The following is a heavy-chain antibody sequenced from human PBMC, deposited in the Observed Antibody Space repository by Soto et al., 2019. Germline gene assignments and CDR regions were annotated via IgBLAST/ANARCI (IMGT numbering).Heavy chain of an antibody. CDR3: ARVPMTTVPWNWFDP. J-gene: IGHJ5*02. Sequence: QVQLQESGPGLVKPSQTLSLTCTVSGGSISSGGYYWSWIRQHPGKGLEWIGYIYYSGSTYYNPSLKSRVTISVDTSKNQFSLKLSSVTAADTAGYYCARVPMTTVPWNWFDPWGQGTLVTVSS. V-gene: IGHV4-31*03. CDR1: GGSISSGGYY. D-gene: IGHD4-4*01. CDR2: IYYSGST.